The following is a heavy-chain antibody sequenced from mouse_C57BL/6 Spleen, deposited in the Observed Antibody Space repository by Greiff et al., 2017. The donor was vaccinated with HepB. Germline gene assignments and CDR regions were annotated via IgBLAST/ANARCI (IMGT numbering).Heavy chain of an antibody. CDR2: ISDGGSYT. D-gene: IGHD1-1*01. Sequence: EVQVVESGGGLVKPGGSLKLSCAASGFTFSSYAMSWVRQTPEKRLEWVATISDGGSYTYYPDNVKGRFTISRDNAKNNLYLQMSHLKSEDTAMYYCARDRALLLRRDFAYWGQGTLVTVSA. CDR3: ARDRALLLRRDFAY. CDR1: GFTFSSYA. J-gene: IGHJ3*01. V-gene: IGHV5-4*01.